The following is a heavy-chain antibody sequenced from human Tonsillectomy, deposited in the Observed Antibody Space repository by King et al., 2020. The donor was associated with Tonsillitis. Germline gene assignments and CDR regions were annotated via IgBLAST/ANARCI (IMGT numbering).Heavy chain of an antibody. Sequence: QLVQSGAEVKKPGSSVKVSCKASGGTFSSYVISWVRQAPGQGLEWMGGIFPIFGTANYAQKFQGRVTIIADESTSTAYMELNSLRSEDTAVYYCARGFVVLPAAPKGFYYSYMDIWGKGTTVTVSS. D-gene: IGHD2-2*01. J-gene: IGHJ6*03. CDR3: ARGFVVLPAAPKGFYYSYMDI. V-gene: IGHV1-69*19. CDR2: IFPIFGTA. CDR1: GGTFSSYV.